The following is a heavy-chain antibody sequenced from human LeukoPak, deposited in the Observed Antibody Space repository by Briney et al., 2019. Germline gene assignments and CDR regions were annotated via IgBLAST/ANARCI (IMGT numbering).Heavy chain of an antibody. CDR2: IKQDGSER. CDR1: GFTFSRFW. CDR3: ASASPAGDY. D-gene: IGHD2-2*01. V-gene: IGHV3-7*01. J-gene: IGHJ4*02. Sequence: GGSLRLSCAASGFTFSRFWMSWVRQAPGKRLEWVANIKQDGSERYYVDSVKGRFTISRDNAKNSLHLQMNSLRAEDTAMYYCASASPAGDYWGQGTLVTVSS.